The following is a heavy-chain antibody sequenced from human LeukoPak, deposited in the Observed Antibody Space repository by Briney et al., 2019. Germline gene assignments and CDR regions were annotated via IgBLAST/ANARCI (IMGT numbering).Heavy chain of an antibody. CDR3: ARRRKDLNWFDP. Sequence: SETLSLTCAVSGDSISNSDYYWGWIRQSPGKGLEWITLINYSGHTFYNPSLRSRVTISVDMPKSQFSLNLNSVTAADTAVYYCARRRKDLNWFDPWGQGTLVTVSS. J-gene: IGHJ5*02. CDR2: INYSGHT. V-gene: IGHV4-39*01. CDR1: GDSISNSDYY.